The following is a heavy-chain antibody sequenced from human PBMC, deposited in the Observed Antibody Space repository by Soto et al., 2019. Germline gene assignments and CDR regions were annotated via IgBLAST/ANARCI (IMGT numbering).Heavy chain of an antibody. D-gene: IGHD6-13*01. Sequence: PGGSLRLSCTASGFTFGYYAMSWFRQSPGKGLEWVGFIRSKAYGGTTEYAASVKGRFTISRDDSKSIAYLQMNSLKTEDTAVYYCTSTGYSSSWYGSFDYWGQGTLVTVSS. J-gene: IGHJ4*02. CDR2: IRSKAYGGTT. CDR1: GFTFGYYA. V-gene: IGHV3-49*03. CDR3: TSTGYSSSWYGSFDY.